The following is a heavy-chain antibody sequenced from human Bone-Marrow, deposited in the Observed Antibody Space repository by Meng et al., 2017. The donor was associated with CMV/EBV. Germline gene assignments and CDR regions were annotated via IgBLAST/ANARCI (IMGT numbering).Heavy chain of an antibody. CDR2: IYWNDDK. CDR1: GFSLSTSGVG. V-gene: IGHV2-5*01. CDR3: AHSVVDSFSKIRYCSSTSCVNWFDP. J-gene: IGHJ5*02. D-gene: IGHD2-2*01. Sequence: SGPTLVKPTQTLTLTCTFSGFSLSTSGVGVGWIRQPPGKALEWLALIYWNDDKRYSPSLKSRLTITKDTSKNQVVLTMTNMDPVDTATYYCAHSVVDSFSKIRYCSSTSCVNWFDPWGQGTLVTVSS.